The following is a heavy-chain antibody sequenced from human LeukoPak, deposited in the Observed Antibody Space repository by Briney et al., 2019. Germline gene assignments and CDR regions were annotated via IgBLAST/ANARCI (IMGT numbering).Heavy chain of an antibody. V-gene: IGHV4-34*01. CDR2: INHSGST. J-gene: IGHJ5*02. CDR3: ARRDYCTGTTCYESYNWFDP. Sequence: SETLSLTCAVYGGSFSGYYWSWIRQPPGKGLEWIGEINHSGSTNYSPPLKRRVTISVDTSNNQFSLKLSSVTAADTAVYYCARRDYCTGTTCYESYNWFDPWGQGTLVTVSS. D-gene: IGHD2-2*01. CDR1: GGSFSGYY.